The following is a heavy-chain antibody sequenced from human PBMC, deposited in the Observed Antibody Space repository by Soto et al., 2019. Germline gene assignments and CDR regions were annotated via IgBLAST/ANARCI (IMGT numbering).Heavy chain of an antibody. CDR3: AREAYYYGSGSYYWYFAL. CDR2: INPSGGST. CDR1: GYTFTSYY. J-gene: IGHJ2*01. V-gene: IGHV1-46*03. D-gene: IGHD3-10*01. Sequence: QVQLVQSGAEVKKPGASVKVSCKASGYTFTSYYMHWVRQAPGQGLEWMGIINPSGGSTSYAQKLQGRVTMTRDTSTSTVYMELSSLRSEDTAVYYCAREAYYYGSGSYYWYFALWGRGTLVTVSS.